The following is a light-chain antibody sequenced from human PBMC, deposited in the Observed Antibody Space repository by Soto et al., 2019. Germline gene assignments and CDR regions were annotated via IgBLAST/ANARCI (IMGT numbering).Light chain of an antibody. CDR3: SSYTRSSTLYV. CDR2: DVS. J-gene: IGLJ1*01. Sequence: QSAMTQPASVTGSPGQSITISCTGTSSDVGGYNYVSWYQQHPGKAPKLMIYDVSNRPSGVSNRFSGSKSGNTASLTISGLQAEDVANYYCSSYTRSSTLYVFGTGTKLTVL. V-gene: IGLV2-14*01. CDR1: SSDVGGYNY.